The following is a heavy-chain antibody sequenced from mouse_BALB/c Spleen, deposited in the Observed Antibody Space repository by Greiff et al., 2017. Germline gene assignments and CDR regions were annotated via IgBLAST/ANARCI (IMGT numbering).Heavy chain of an antibody. J-gene: IGHJ4*01. D-gene: IGHD1-2*01. CDR2: ISSGGSYT. CDR3: ARGGPLTTATYAMDY. V-gene: IGHV5-9-4*01. Sequence: EVKLVESGGGLVKPGGSLKLSCAASGFTFSSYAMSWVRQSPEKRLEWVAEISSGGSYTYYPDTVTGRFTISRDNAKNTLYLEMSSLRSEDTAMYYCARGGPLTTATYAMDYWGQGTSVTVSS. CDR1: GFTFSSYA.